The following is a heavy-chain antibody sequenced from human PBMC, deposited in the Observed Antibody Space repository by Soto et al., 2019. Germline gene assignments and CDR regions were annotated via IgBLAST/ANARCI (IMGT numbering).Heavy chain of an antibody. V-gene: IGHV3-11*01. Sequence: PGGSLRLSCSASKFIFSDYYMSWIRQAPGKGLEWVAYISNGATTTHYADSVKGRFTISRDNAKNSLYLQMNSLRAEDTAMYYCARDTLPPDLGLGWDVWGQGNTVTVSS. CDR1: KFIFSDYY. CDR2: ISNGATTT. D-gene: IGHD1-26*01. J-gene: IGHJ6*02. CDR3: ARDTLPPDLGLGWDV.